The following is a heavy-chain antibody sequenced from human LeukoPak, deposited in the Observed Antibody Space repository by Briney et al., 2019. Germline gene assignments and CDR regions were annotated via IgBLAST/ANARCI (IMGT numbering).Heavy chain of an antibody. J-gene: IGHJ2*01. CDR3: TREDNWYFDL. CDR1: GFTFSGYY. CDR2: ISTGSTYT. Sequence: PGGSLRLSCAASGFTFSGYYMTWIRQAPGKGLEWLSYISTGSTYTNYANSVKGRFTISRDNAKNSLYLQLNSLRAEDTAVYYCTREDNWYFDLWGRGTLVTVSS. V-gene: IGHV3-11*05.